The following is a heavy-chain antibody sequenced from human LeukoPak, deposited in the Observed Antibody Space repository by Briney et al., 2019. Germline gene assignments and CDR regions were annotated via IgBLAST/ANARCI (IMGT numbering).Heavy chain of an antibody. V-gene: IGHV4-59*08. Sequence: SDTLSLTCTVSGGSISSYYWSWIRQPPGKGLEWIAHIYYNGNTTYYPSLMRRVSTSVDTSKNHLALMLTSVTAADTAVYYCTRHGRENTCYDFDDWGQGTLVTVSS. CDR2: IYYNGNT. CDR3: TRHGRENTCYDFDD. CDR1: GGSISSYY. D-gene: IGHD5-12*01. J-gene: IGHJ4*02.